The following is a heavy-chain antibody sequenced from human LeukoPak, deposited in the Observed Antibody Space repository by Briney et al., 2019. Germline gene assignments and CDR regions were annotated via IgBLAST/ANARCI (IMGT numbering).Heavy chain of an antibody. D-gene: IGHD3-22*01. CDR3: ASTGHTMTPLLDY. V-gene: IGHV1-69*02. CDR1: GGTFSSYT. CDR2: TIPILGIA. Sequence: ASVKVSCKASGGTFSSYTISWVRQAPGQGLEWMGRTIPILGIANHAQKFQGRVTITADKSTSTAYMELSSLRSEDTAVYYCASTGHTMTPLLDYWGQGTLVTVSS. J-gene: IGHJ4*02.